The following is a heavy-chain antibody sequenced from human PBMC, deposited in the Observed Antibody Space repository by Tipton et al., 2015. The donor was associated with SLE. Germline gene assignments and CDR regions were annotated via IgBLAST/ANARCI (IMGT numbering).Heavy chain of an antibody. V-gene: IGHV4-59*01. CDR3: ARVVGGYCSSTSCSYFDY. J-gene: IGHJ4*02. Sequence: LRLSCTVSGGSISSDYWSWIRQPPGKGLEWIGYIYYNGSTNYNPSLKSRVTISVDTSKNQFSLKLSSVTAADTAVYYCARVVGGYCSSTSCSYFDYWGQGTLVTVSS. CDR1: GGSISSDY. CDR2: IYYNGST. D-gene: IGHD2-2*01.